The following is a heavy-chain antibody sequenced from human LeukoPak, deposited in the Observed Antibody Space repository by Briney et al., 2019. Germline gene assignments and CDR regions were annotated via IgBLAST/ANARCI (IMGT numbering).Heavy chain of an antibody. V-gene: IGHV4-59*01. Sequence: PSETLSLTCTVSGGSISSYYWSWIRQPPGKGLEWLGYIYYSGSTNYNPSLKSRVTMSVDTSKNQFSLKLSSVTAADTAVYYCASVRSMVRGVISRVNWFDPWGQGTLVTVSS. CDR2: IYYSGST. J-gene: IGHJ5*02. CDR1: GGSISSYY. D-gene: IGHD3-10*01. CDR3: ASVRSMVRGVISRVNWFDP.